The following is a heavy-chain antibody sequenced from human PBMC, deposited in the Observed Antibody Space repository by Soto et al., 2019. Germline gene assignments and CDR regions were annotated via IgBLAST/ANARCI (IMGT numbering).Heavy chain of an antibody. J-gene: IGHJ4*02. CDR1: GFTFSSYG. D-gene: IGHD3-22*01. CDR2: ISYDGSNK. Sequence: QVQLVESGGGVVQPGRSLRLSCAASGFTFSSYGMHWVRQAPGKGLEWVAVISYDGSNKYYADSVKGRFTISRDNSKNTLYLQMNSLRAEDTAVYYCAKDTYYYDSSANSRPDYWGKGTLVTVSS. CDR3: AKDTYYYDSSANSRPDY. V-gene: IGHV3-30*18.